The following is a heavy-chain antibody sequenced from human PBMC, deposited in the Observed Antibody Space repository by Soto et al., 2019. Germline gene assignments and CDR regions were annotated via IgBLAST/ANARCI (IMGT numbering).Heavy chain of an antibody. CDR1: NDSISSYY. V-gene: IGHV4-59*01. Sequence: SETLSLTCPVSNDSISSYYWNWVRQPPGKGLEWIGYISYSGITKYNPSLKSRVTISLDTSKNQFSLRLNSVTAADTAIYLCARARGFSGWYPLCDSWGKGTRGTGSS. D-gene: IGHD6-19*01. J-gene: IGHJ4*02. CDR2: ISYSGIT. CDR3: ARARGFSGWYPLCDS.